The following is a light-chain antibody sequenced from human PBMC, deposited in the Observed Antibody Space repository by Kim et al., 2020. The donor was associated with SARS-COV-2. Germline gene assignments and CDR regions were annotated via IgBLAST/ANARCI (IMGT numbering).Light chain of an antibody. V-gene: IGKV1-9*01. J-gene: IGKJ1*01. CDR2: RAS. CDR3: QQLNSYPWT. CDR1: QGISTY. Sequence: DIQLTHSPPFLSASVGDRVTITCRASQGISTYLAWYQQTPGKAPKLLIYRASTLQRGVPSRFSGSGSGTEFTLTISNLQPEDFAIYYCQQLNSYPWTFGQGTKVDIK.